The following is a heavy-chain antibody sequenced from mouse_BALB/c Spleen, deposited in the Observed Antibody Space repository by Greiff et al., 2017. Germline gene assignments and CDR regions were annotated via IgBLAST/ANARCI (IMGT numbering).Heavy chain of an antibody. J-gene: IGHJ4*01. Sequence: QVHVKQSGAELVRPGVSVKISCKGSGYTFTDYAMHWVKQSHAKSLEWIGVISTYYGDASYNQKFKGKATMTVDKSSSTAYMELARLTSEDSAIYYCASTTVVATDYAMDYWGQGTSVTVSS. D-gene: IGHD1-1*01. CDR2: ISTYYGDA. V-gene: IGHV1S137*01. CDR1: GYTFTDYA. CDR3: ASTTVVATDYAMDY.